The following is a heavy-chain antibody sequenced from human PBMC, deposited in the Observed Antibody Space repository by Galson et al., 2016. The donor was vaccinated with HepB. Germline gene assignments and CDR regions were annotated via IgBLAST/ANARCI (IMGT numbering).Heavy chain of an antibody. CDR3: AKDIYDRYCSGAGFQYSTCQFYSYYGVDV. V-gene: IGHV3-9*01. CDR1: GFNFDDYA. D-gene: IGHD2-15*01. J-gene: IGHJ6*02. CDR2: ISWKGGNI. Sequence: SLRLSCAASGFNFDDYAMHWVRQTPGKGLEWVSGISWKGGNIGYADSVKGRFTISRDNAKDSLYLQMNDLRAEDTAFYYCAKDIYDRYCSGAGFQYSTCQFYSYYGVDVWGQGTAVTVSS.